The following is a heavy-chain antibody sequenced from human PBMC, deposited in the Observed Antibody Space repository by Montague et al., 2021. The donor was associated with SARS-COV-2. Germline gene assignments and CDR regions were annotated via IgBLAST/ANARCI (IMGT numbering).Heavy chain of an antibody. D-gene: IGHD2-15*01. Sequence: TLSLTCTVSGGSISSGGYYWSLIRQHPGKGLEWIGYIYYSGSTYYSPSLKSRVTISVDTSKNQFSLKLSSVTAADTAVYYCAGVLGGYCSGGSCYRGWYFDLWGRGTLVTVSS. CDR3: AGVLGGYCSGGSCYRGWYFDL. J-gene: IGHJ2*01. CDR2: IYYSGST. V-gene: IGHV4-31*03. CDR1: GGSISSGGYY.